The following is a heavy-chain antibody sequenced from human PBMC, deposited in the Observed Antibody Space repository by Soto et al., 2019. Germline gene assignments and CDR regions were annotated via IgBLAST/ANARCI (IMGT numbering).Heavy chain of an antibody. CDR2: IYYSGST. CDR3: ARHRVGSWSYIYYYYDMDI. V-gene: IGHV4-59*08. Sequence: SETLSLTCTVSGGSISSYYWIWIRQLPGKGLEWIGYIYYSGSTNYNPSLKSRVTISVDTSKNQFSLKLSSVTAANTAVYYCARHRVGSWSYIYYYYDMDICGKRTTVTVSS. CDR1: GGSISSYY. J-gene: IGHJ6*03. D-gene: IGHD3-10*01.